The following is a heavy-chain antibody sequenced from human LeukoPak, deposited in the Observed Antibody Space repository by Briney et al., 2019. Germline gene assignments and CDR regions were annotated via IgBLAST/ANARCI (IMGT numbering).Heavy chain of an antibody. Sequence: GGSLRLSCAASGFTFKNFGMHWVRQAPGKGLEWVAFIRYDGSNKYYADSVKGRFTISRDNSKNVLDLQLNSLRPEDTAFYYCAKVLTYYPGSGSYYPDFWGQGTLATVSS. CDR3: AKVLTYYPGSGSYYPDF. D-gene: IGHD3-10*01. CDR1: GFTFKNFG. CDR2: IRYDGSNK. V-gene: IGHV3-30*02. J-gene: IGHJ4*02.